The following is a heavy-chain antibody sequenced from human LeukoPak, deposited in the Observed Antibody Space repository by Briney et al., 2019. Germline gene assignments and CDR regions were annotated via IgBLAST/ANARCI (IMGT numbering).Heavy chain of an antibody. V-gene: IGHV4-34*01. J-gene: IGHJ4*02. CDR3: ARRIVGVTG. D-gene: IGHD1-14*01. CDR2: INHSGST. CDR1: GGSFSGYY. Sequence: SETLSLTCAVYGGSFSGYYWSWIRQPPGKGLEWIGEINHSGSTNYNPSLKSRVTISVDTSKNQFSLKLSSVTAADTAVYYCARRIVGVTGWGQGTLVTVSS.